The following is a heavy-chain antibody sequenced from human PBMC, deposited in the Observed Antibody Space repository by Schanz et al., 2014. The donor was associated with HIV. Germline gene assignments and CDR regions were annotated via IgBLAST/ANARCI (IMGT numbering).Heavy chain of an antibody. Sequence: VQLVESGGGVVQPGRSLRLSCAASEFTFRNAWMNWVRQAPGKGLEWVSAISGSGGSTYYADSVKGRFTISRDNSKNTLYLQMNSLRAEDTAVYYCAKDTTAAGRGYFQHWGQGTLVTVSS. J-gene: IGHJ1*01. CDR2: ISGSGGST. D-gene: IGHD6-13*01. V-gene: IGHV3-23*04. CDR1: EFTFRNAW. CDR3: AKDTTAAGRGYFQH.